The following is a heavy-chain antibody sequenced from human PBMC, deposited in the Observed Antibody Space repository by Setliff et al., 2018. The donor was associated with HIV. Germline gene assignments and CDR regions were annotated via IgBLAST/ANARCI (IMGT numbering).Heavy chain of an antibody. D-gene: IGHD7-27*01. V-gene: IGHV4-59*01. Sequence: SETLSLTCSVSGDSIGTYYWNWIRQTPGKRLEWIGFFYYGGSTDYNPALKNRVAISVDTSRNRVSLKMTSVTATDTAVYYCARARLLGGFLSWGRGALVTVSS. CDR2: FYYGGST. J-gene: IGHJ5*02. CDR1: GDSIGTYY. CDR3: ARARLLGGFLS.